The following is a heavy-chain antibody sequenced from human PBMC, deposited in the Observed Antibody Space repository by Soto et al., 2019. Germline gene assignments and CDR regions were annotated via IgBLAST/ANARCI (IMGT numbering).Heavy chain of an antibody. Sequence: GGSLRLSCAASGFTFSAHGMHWVRQAPGRGLEWVAIMWSDGNNTYYADSVKGRFTVSRDNSKKMLYLQMNSLRAEDTAVYYCARDYDSSGFYSYYFDHWGQGALVTVSS. V-gene: IGHV3-33*01. J-gene: IGHJ4*02. CDR2: MWSDGNNT. D-gene: IGHD3-22*01. CDR3: ARDYDSSGFYSYYFDH. CDR1: GFTFSAHG.